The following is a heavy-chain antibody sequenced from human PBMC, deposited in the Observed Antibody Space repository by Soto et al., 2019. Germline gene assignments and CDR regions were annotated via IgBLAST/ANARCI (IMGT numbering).Heavy chain of an antibody. CDR3: ARDLLSFRVFNAETATPDFDF. D-gene: IGHD2-15*01. Sequence: QVQLVESGGGVVQPGRSLRLSRAASGFTFSSSAMHWVRQAPGKGLEWVAVISYDDTNKYYADSVKGRFTISRDNSKNTLYLQMNSLRTDDTAVYYCARDLLSFRVFNAETATPDFDFWGQGTLVTVSS. J-gene: IGHJ4*02. V-gene: IGHV3-30-3*01. CDR2: ISYDDTNK. CDR1: GFTFSSSA.